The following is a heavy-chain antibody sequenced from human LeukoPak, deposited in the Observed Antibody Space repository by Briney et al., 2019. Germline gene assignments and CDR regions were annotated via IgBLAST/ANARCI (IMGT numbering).Heavy chain of an antibody. J-gene: IGHJ4*02. CDR3: AKDQEGGFTEKFFDY. D-gene: IGHD1-26*01. Sequence: GGSLRLSCAASGFTFSSYAMHWVRQAPGKGLEWVAVIWYDGSNKYYADSVKGRFTISRDNSKNTLYLQMNGLRAEDTAVYYCAKDQEGGFTEKFFDYWGQGTLVTVSS. V-gene: IGHV3-33*06. CDR1: GFTFSSYA. CDR2: IWYDGSNK.